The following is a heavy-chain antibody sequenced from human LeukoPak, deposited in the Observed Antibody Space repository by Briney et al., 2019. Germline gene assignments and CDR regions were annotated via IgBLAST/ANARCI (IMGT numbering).Heavy chain of an antibody. CDR3: AKESRSYYDFWSGPEYFQH. CDR2: ISGSGAST. Sequence: TGGSLRLSCLTSGFTFSTNAMSWVRQAPGKGLEWISGISGSGASTYYADSVTGRFTISRDNSRNTLYLQMNSLRGDDTAVYYCAKESRSYYDFWSGPEYFQHWGQGTLVTVSS. J-gene: IGHJ1*01. V-gene: IGHV3-23*01. CDR1: GFTFSTNA. D-gene: IGHD3-3*01.